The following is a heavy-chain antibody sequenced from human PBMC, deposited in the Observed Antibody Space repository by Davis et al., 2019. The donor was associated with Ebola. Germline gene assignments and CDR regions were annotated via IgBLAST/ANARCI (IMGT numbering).Heavy chain of an antibody. CDR2: IYYSGST. V-gene: IGHV4-39*01. Sequence: MPSETLSLTCTVSGGSISSSSYYWGWIRQPPGKGLEWIGSIYYSGSTYYNPSLKSRVTISVDTSKNQFSLKLSSVTAADTAVYYCASTPHIGIAAVLTRATNWFDPWGQGTLVTVSS. CDR1: GGSISSSSYY. J-gene: IGHJ5*02. D-gene: IGHD6-13*01. CDR3: ASTPHIGIAAVLTRATNWFDP.